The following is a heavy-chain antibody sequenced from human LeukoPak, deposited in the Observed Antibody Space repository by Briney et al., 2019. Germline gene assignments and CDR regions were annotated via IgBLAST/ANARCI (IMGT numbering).Heavy chain of an antibody. CDR3: ARAMIFGVVGDAFDI. D-gene: IGHD3-3*01. J-gene: IGHJ3*02. V-gene: IGHV4-59*01. CDR1: GGSISSYY. Sequence: KPSETLSLTCTVSGGSISSYYWSWIRQPPGKGLEWIGYIYYSGSTNYNPSLKSRVTISVDTSKNQFSLKLSSVTAADTAVYYCARAMIFGVVGDAFDIWGQGTMVTVSS. CDR2: IYYSGST.